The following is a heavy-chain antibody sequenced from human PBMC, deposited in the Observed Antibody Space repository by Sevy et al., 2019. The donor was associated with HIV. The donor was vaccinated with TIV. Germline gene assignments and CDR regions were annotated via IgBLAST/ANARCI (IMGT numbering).Heavy chain of an antibody. V-gene: IGHV3-7*01. D-gene: IGHD1-7*01. CDR3: ARGGPLVDGTLIPWGMDV. Sequence: GGSLRLSCAASGFTFSNYWMNWVRHTPGKGLEWVANIKHDGSDTYYADSVKGRFTLSRDDIKNSLSLQMNSLRVEATAVYYCARGGPLVDGTLIPWGMDVWGQGTTVTVSS. CDR2: IKHDGSDT. J-gene: IGHJ6*02. CDR1: GFTFSNYW.